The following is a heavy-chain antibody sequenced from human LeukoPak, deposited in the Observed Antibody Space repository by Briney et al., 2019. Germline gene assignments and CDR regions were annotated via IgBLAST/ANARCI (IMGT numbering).Heavy chain of an antibody. V-gene: IGHV4-34*01. CDR1: GGSFSGYY. J-gene: IGHJ4*02. Sequence: SETLSLTCAVYGGSFSGYYWSWIRQPPGKGLEWIGEINHSGSTNYNPSLKSRVTISVDTSKNQFSLKLSSVTAADAAVYYCARGGNNWNIRYFDYWGQGTLVTVSS. CDR3: ARGGNNWNIRYFDY. D-gene: IGHD1-1*01. CDR2: INHSGST.